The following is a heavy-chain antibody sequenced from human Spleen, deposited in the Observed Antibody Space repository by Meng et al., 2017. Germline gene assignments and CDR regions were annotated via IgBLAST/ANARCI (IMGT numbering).Heavy chain of an antibody. D-gene: IGHD1-26*01. V-gene: IGHV3-74*01. CDR3: ARDVAGRGGY. J-gene: IGHJ4*02. Sequence: GESLKISCAASGFTFSSYWMHLVRQTPGKGLVWVSRIHTDGTTTTYADSVKGRFTISRDNAKNTLYLQMNSLRGEDTAVYYCARDVAGRGGYWGQGTLVTVSS. CDR1: GFTFSSYW. CDR2: IHTDGTTT.